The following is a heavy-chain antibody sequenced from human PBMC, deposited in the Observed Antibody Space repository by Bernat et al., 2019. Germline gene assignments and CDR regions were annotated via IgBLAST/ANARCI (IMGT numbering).Heavy chain of an antibody. D-gene: IGHD3-10*01. CDR3: ARDDGYGGPFDY. Sequence: EVQLVESGGGLVQPGGSLRLSCAVSGFTVSNNYMNWVRQAPGKGLEWVSVIYSGGNTYYADSVKGRFTMSRDNSKNTLYLQMNSLRAEDTAVYYCARDDGYGGPFDYWGQGTLVTVSS. J-gene: IGHJ4*02. V-gene: IGHV3-66*01. CDR2: IYSGGNT. CDR1: GFTVSNNY.